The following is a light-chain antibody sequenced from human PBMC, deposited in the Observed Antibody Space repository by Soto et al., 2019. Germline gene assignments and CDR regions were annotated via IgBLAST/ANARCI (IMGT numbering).Light chain of an antibody. CDR2: GAS. V-gene: IGKV3-15*01. CDR1: QTISSS. Sequence: EPLMTQSPATLSVSPGARATLFCRASQTISSSLAWYQQKPGQPPRLLIFGASPRATGVPARFSGGGSGTLFTLAISRLQSEDFGVYYCQQYNTWPWTFGQGTIVEIK. J-gene: IGKJ1*01. CDR3: QQYNTWPWT.